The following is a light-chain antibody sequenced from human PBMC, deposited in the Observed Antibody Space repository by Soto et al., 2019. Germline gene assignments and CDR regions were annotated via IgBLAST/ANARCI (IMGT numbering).Light chain of an antibody. Sequence: DVVMTPSPLSLPVTLGQPASISCRSSQSLVYSDGNTYLSWFQQRPGQSPRRLIYKVSNRDSGVPDRFSGSGSGTEFTLEISRLEAEDVGVYYCMQGTHPYSFGQGTKLEIK. CDR1: QSLVYSDGNTY. CDR2: KVS. V-gene: IGKV2-30*01. CDR3: MQGTHPYS. J-gene: IGKJ2*03.